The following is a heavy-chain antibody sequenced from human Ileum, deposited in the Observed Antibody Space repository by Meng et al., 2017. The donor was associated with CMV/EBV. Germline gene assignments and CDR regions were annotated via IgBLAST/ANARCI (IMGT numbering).Heavy chain of an antibody. J-gene: IGHJ5*02. Sequence: GGSLRLSCAASGFTFRSYAMSWVRQAPGKGLEWVSAISSSGGSTYYADSVKGRFTIFRDNSKNTLYLQMNSLRAEDTAVYYCAKSSGGYYPNWFDPWGQGTLVTVSS. D-gene: IGHD3-22*01. V-gene: IGHV3-23*01. CDR1: GFTFRSYA. CDR3: AKSSGGYYPNWFDP. CDR2: ISSSGGST.